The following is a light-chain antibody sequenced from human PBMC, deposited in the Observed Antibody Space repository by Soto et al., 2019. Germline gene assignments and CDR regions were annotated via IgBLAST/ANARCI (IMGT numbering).Light chain of an antibody. Sequence: QMTQSPSSLSASAGDRVTITCRASQGISSYLAWYQQKPGKAPKLLIYAASTLQSGVPSRFSGSGSGTDFTLTISCLQSEDFATYYCQQYYSYPRGFGQGTKVDIK. CDR2: AAS. CDR1: QGISSY. J-gene: IGKJ1*01. CDR3: QQYYSYPRG. V-gene: IGKV1-8*01.